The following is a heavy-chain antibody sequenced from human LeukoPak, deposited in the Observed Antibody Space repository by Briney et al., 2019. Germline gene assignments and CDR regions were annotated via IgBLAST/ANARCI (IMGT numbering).Heavy chain of an antibody. J-gene: IGHJ4*02. D-gene: IGHD2-15*01. CDR1: GYTFTSYG. CDR2: ISAYNGNT. V-gene: IGHV1-18*01. Sequence: VKVSCKASGYTFTSYGISWVRQAPGQGLEWMGWISAYNGNTNYAQKLQGRVTMTTDTSTSTAYMELSSLRSEDTAVYYCARDCGGGSCYSGFDYWGQGTLVTVSS. CDR3: ARDCGGGSCYSGFDY.